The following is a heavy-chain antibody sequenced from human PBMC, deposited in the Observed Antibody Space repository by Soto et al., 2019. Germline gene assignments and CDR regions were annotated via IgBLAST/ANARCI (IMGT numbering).Heavy chain of an antibody. CDR1: GGTVSSYA. V-gene: IGHV1-69*13. CDR3: AGSRWLIPPRFDY. J-gene: IGHJ4*02. D-gene: IGHD6-19*01. CDR2: LIPIFGRA. Sequence: GASVKVSCKASGGTVSSYARSWVSQAPREGLEWMWGLIPIFGRANYAQKFQGRVTITADESTSTAYMELSSLRSEDTAVYYCAGSRWLIPPRFDYWGQGSLVTVSS.